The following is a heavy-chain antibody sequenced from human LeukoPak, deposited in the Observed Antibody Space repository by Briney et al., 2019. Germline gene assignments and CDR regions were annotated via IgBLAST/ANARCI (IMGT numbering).Heavy chain of an antibody. CDR2: INPNSGGT. D-gene: IGHD6-13*01. Sequence: ASVKVSCKASGYTFTGYFMHWVRQAPGQGLEWMGWINPNSGGTNYAQKFQGRVTMTRDTSISTAYMELSRLRSDDTAVYYCARGGGAAAGTFFYEFDYWGQGTLVTVSS. CDR3: ARGGGAAAGTFFYEFDY. V-gene: IGHV1-2*02. CDR1: GYTFTGYF. J-gene: IGHJ4*02.